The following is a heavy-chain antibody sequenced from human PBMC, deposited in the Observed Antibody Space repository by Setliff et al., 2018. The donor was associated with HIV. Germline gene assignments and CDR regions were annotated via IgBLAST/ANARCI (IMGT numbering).Heavy chain of an antibody. CDR3: AKDRYYDSSGSPFDY. J-gene: IGHJ4*02. V-gene: IGHV3-30*02. CDR1: GFTLSDHY. Sequence: GGSLRLSCAASGFTLSDHYMDWVRQAPGKGLEWVAFIRYDGSNKYYADSVKGRFTISRDNSKNTLYLQMNSLRAEDTAVYYCAKDRYYDSSGSPFDYWGQGTLVTVSS. D-gene: IGHD3-22*01. CDR2: IRYDGSNK.